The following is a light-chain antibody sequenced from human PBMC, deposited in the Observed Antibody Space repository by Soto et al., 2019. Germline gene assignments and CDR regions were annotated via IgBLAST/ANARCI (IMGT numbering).Light chain of an antibody. Sequence: EIVLTQSPCTLSLSPGERATLSCRASQSGSNNYLAWYQQKPGQAPRLLIYGASNRATGIPDRFSGSGSGTDFTLTISRLEPEDFAVYYCQQYGSSGTFGQGTKVDIK. CDR2: GAS. V-gene: IGKV3-20*01. J-gene: IGKJ1*01. CDR3: QQYGSSGT. CDR1: QSGSNNY.